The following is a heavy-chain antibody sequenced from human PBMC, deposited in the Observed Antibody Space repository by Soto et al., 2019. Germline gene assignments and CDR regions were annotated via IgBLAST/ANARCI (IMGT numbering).Heavy chain of an antibody. J-gene: IGHJ5*02. V-gene: IGHV3-48*03. Sequence: GGSLRLSCAASGFTFSSYEMNWVRQAPGKGLEWVSYISSSGSTIYYADSVKGRFTISRDNAKNSLYLQMNSLRAEDTAVYYCARETRDCTNGVCYQYWFDPWGQGTLVTVSS. CDR2: ISSSGSTI. CDR1: GFTFSSYE. D-gene: IGHD2-8*01. CDR3: ARETRDCTNGVCYQYWFDP.